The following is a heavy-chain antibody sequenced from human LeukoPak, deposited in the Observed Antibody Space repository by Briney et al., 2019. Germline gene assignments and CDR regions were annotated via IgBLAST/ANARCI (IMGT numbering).Heavy chain of an antibody. J-gene: IGHJ4*02. CDR1: GFTFSSYA. CDR2: ISGSGGST. D-gene: IGHD1-26*01. Sequence: AGGSLRLPCAASGFTFSSYAMNWVRQAPGKGLEWVSTISGSGGSTYYADSVKGRFTISRDNSKNTLYLQMNSLRAEDTAVYYCAKPYQVGPPNYINYWGQGTLVTVSS. V-gene: IGHV3-23*01. CDR3: AKPYQVGPPNYINY.